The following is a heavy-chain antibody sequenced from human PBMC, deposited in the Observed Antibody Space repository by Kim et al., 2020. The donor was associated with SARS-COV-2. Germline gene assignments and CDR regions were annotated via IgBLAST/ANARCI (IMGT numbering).Heavy chain of an antibody. J-gene: IGHJ6*02. D-gene: IGHD3-3*01. CDR2: ISYDGSNK. Sequence: GGSLRLSCAASGFTFSSYAMHWVRQAPGKGLEWVAVISYDGSNKYYVDSVKGRFTISRDNSKNTLYLQMNSLRAEDTAVYYCARDKRYYDFWSGYLVTDPDYYYYYGMDVWGQGTTVTVSS. CDR1: GFTFSSYA. V-gene: IGHV3-30*04. CDR3: ARDKRYYDFWSGYLVTDPDYYYYYGMDV.